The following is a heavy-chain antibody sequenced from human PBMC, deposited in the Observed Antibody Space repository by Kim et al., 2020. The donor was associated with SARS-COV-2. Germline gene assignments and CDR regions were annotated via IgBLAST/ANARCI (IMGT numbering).Heavy chain of an antibody. D-gene: IGHD3-9*01. V-gene: IGHV3-21*01. CDR2: ISSSSSYI. CDR1: GFTFSSYS. Sequence: GGSLRLSCAASGFTFSSYSMNWVRQAPGKGLEWVSSISSSSSYIYYADSVKGRFTISRDNAKNSLYLQMNSLRAEDTAVYYCAREYYDILTGYYNAPSYLVPYGMDVWGQGTTVTVSS. J-gene: IGHJ6*02. CDR3: AREYYDILTGYYNAPSYLVPYGMDV.